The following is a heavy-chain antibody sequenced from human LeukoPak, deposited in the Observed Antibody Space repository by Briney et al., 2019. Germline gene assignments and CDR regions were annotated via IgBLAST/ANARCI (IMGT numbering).Heavy chain of an antibody. J-gene: IGHJ4*02. V-gene: IGHV1-2*06. CDR2: INPNSGGT. Sequence: ASVKVSCKASGYTFTGYYMHWVRQAPGQGLEWMGRINPNSGGTNYAQKFQGRVTMTRDTSISTAYMELSRLRSDDTAVYYCAREGSGSYYYFDYWGQGTLVTVSS. CDR3: AREGSGSYYYFDY. D-gene: IGHD1-26*01. CDR1: GYTFTGYY.